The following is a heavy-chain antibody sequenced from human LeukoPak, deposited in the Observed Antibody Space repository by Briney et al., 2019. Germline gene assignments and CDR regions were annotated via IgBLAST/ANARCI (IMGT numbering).Heavy chain of an antibody. V-gene: IGHV3-23*01. Sequence: GGSLRLSCAASGFAFSSYAMSWVRQAPGKGLEWVSAISGSGGSTYYADSVKGRFTISRDNSKNTLYLQMNSLRAEDTAVYYCAKDKYSPNINNWFDPWGQGTLVTVSS. CDR2: ISGSGGST. CDR3: AKDKYSPNINNWFDP. J-gene: IGHJ5*02. D-gene: IGHD5-18*01. CDR1: GFAFSSYA.